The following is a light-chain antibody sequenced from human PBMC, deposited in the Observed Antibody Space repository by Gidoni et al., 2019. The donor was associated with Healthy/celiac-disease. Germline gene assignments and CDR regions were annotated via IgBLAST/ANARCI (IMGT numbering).Light chain of an antibody. CDR2: GAS. CDR3: QQYNNWPHPLT. CDR1: QSVNSN. Sequence: EIVMTQSPATLSVSPGERATLSCRASQSVNSNLAWYQQKPGQAPRLLIYGASTRATGIPARFSGSGSGTEFTLTISSLQSEDFAVYYCQQYNNWPHPLTFGGGTKVEIK. V-gene: IGKV3-15*01. J-gene: IGKJ4*01.